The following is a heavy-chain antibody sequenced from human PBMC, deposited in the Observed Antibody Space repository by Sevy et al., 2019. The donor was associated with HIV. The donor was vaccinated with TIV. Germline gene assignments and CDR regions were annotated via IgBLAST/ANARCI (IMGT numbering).Heavy chain of an antibody. V-gene: IGHV3-15*01. CDR1: GFTFSNAW. CDR3: TAGVGTSDFDY. D-gene: IGHD1-26*01. Sequence: GGYLRLSCVASGFTFSNAWMSWVRQTPGRGLEWVDRIKSKTDGGTRDFAAPVKGRFAIARDDSKNTLSLQMDSLKTEDTAVYYCTAGVGTSDFDYWGQGILVTVSS. J-gene: IGHJ4*02. CDR2: IKSKTDGGTR.